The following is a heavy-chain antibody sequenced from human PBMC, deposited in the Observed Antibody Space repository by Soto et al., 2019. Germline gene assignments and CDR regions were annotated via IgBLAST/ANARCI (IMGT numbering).Heavy chain of an antibody. J-gene: IGHJ4*02. Sequence: ASVKVSCMDSGYTFNTYGSNWVRQAPGQGLEWMGWISAYNGNTNYAEKVRGRVTMTTDTSTSTAYMELRSLRSDDTAVYYCAREALYSSGWYYSDYWGQGTPVTVSS. CDR3: AREALYSSGWYYSDY. CDR2: ISAYNGNT. D-gene: IGHD6-13*01. V-gene: IGHV1-18*01. CDR1: GYTFNTYG.